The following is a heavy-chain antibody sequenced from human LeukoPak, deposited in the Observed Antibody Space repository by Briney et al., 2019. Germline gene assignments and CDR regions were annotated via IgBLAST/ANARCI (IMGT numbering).Heavy chain of an antibody. CDR3: AKAPTGVIWYFDY. Sequence: PGRSLRLSCAASGFTFSSYAMHWVRQAPGKGLEWVAVISYDGSNKYYADSVKGRFTISRDNSKNTLYLQMNSLRAEDTAVYYCAKAPTGVIWYFDYWGQGTLVTVSS. CDR2: ISYDGSNK. V-gene: IGHV3-30-3*01. J-gene: IGHJ4*02. D-gene: IGHD7-27*01. CDR1: GFTFSSYA.